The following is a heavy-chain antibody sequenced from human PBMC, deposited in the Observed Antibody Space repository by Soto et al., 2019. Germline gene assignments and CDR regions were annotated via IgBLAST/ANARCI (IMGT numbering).Heavy chain of an antibody. CDR2: VNAANGDT. D-gene: IGHD3-10*01. V-gene: IGHV1-3*01. CDR3: ARELGTEVRGISVYYYAMDV. Sequence: QVHLVQSGAEVKKPGASVKVSCKASGYTFTSYVIHWVRQAPGQGFEWMGCVNAANGDTKYSQKFQGRVTLTRDTSASTAYMELTSLRSEDTAFYYCARELGTEVRGISVYYYAMDVWGQGTTVTVSS. CDR1: GYTFTSYV. J-gene: IGHJ6*02.